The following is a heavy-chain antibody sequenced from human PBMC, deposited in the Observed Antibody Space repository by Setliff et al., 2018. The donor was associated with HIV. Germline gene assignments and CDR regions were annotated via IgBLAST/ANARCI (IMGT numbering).Heavy chain of an antibody. CDR3: ARHDCGGDCSINWFDP. CDR2: IFYTGTT. J-gene: IGHJ5*02. CDR1: GYSIRDNFF. D-gene: IGHD2-21*02. V-gene: IGHV4-38-2*01. Sequence: SETPSLTCAVSGYSIRDNFFWGWVRQPPGKGLEWIGSIFYTGTTYYNPSLKSRVTLSLDTSKNQFSLELTSVTAADTAVYYCARHDCGGDCSINWFDPWGQGTLVTVSS.